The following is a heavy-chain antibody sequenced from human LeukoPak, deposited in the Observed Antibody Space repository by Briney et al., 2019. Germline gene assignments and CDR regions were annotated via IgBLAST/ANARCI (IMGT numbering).Heavy chain of an antibody. CDR2: INIDGSDI. Sequence: PGGSLRLSCAASGFTFSSYWTFWVRQAPGKGLVWVSRINIDGSDITYADSVKGRFTISRDNAKNTLYLQMNSLRAEDTAVYFCARDLHWNQLGLWGQGTLVTVSS. CDR1: GFTFSSYW. J-gene: IGHJ4*02. D-gene: IGHD1-1*01. V-gene: IGHV3-74*01. CDR3: ARDLHWNQLGL.